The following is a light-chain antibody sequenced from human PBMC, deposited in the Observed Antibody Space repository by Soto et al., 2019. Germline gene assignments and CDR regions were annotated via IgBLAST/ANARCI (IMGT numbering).Light chain of an antibody. CDR2: GAS. J-gene: IGKJ5*01. Sequence: EIVLTQSPGTLSLSPGDRATLSCWASQSVGSRLAWYQQKPGQAPRLLISGASSRATDIPDRFSGSGSATDFTLTISRLEPEDFALYYCQHYGTSPITFGQGTRLEIK. V-gene: IGKV3-20*01. CDR1: QSVGSR. CDR3: QHYGTSPIT.